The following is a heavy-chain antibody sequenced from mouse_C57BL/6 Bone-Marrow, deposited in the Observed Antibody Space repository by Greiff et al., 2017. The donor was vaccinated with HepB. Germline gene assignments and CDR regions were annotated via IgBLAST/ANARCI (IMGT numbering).Heavy chain of an antibody. CDR1: GYTFTSYW. D-gene: IGHD1-1*01. J-gene: IGHJ3*01. V-gene: IGHV1-52*01. CDR3: ARSLYGSKPGWFAY. Sequence: QVQLQQPGAELVRPGSSVKLSCKASGYTFTSYWMHWVKQRPIQGLEWIGNIDPSDSETHYNQKFKDKATLTVDKSSSTAYMQLSSLTSEDSAVYYCARSLYGSKPGWFAYWGQGTLVTVSA. CDR2: IDPSDSET.